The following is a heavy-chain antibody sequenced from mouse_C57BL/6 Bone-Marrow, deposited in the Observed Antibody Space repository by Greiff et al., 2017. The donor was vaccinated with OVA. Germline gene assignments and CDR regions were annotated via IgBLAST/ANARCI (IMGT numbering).Heavy chain of an antibody. D-gene: IGHD1-1*01. Sequence: QVQLQQPGAELVRPGTSVKLSCKASGYTFTSYWMHWVKQRPGQGLEWIGVIDPSDSYTNYNQKFKGKATLTVDTSSSTAYMQLSSLTSEDSAVYYCARRSYYGSLYYFDDWGQGTTLTVSS. J-gene: IGHJ2*01. CDR1: GYTFTSYW. V-gene: IGHV1-59*01. CDR3: ARRSYYGSLYYFDD. CDR2: IDPSDSYT.